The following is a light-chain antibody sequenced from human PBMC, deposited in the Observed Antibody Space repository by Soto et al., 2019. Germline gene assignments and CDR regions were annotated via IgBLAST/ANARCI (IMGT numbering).Light chain of an antibody. CDR1: SSDIGGHNY. CDR3: TSYTSSSTVV. CDR2: EVT. J-gene: IGLJ3*02. V-gene: IGLV2-14*01. Sequence: QSVLTQPASVSGSPGESITISCTGTSSDIGGHNYVSWYQQHPDKAPKLLIYEVTNRPSGVSNRFSASKSGNAASLTISGLQAEDEADYYCTSYTSSSTVVFGEGTKVTVL.